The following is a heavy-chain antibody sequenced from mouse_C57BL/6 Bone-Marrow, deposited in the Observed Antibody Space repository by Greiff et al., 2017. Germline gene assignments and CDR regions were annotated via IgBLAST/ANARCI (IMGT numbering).Heavy chain of an antibody. CDR3: ARWTY. V-gene: IGHV1-76*01. Sequence: QVQLQQSGAELVRPGASVKLSCKASGYTFTDYYINWVKQRPGQGLEWIARIYPGSGNTYYNEKFKGKATLTAEKSSITAYMQLSSLTSEDSAVYFCARWTYWGQGTLVTVSA. J-gene: IGHJ3*01. CDR1: GYTFTDYY. CDR2: IYPGSGNT.